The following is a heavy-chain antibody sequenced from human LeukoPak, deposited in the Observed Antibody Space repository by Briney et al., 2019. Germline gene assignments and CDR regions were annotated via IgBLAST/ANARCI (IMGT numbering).Heavy chain of an antibody. V-gene: IGHV4-39*01. CDR3: ARQPIIRGVIYWFDP. CDR2: ILYSGNT. D-gene: IGHD3-10*01. J-gene: IGHJ5*02. CDR1: GGSIRGSSHY. Sequence: SETLSLTCTVSGGSIRGSSHYWGWIRQPPGRGLEWIGSILYSGNTYYNPSLKSRVTISVDTSKTQFSLKLSSVTAADTAVYYCARQPIIRGVIYWFDPWGQGTLVTVSS.